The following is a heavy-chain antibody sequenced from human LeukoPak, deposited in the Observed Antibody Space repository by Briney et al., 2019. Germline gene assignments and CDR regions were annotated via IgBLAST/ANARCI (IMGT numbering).Heavy chain of an antibody. D-gene: IGHD3-10*01. CDR1: GFTFSIFW. CDR2: IKQDGSEK. J-gene: IGHJ4*02. CDR3: AQQRGYGSGSLDY. Sequence: PGGSLRLSCAASGFTFSIFWMTWVRQAPGKGLEWVANIKQDGSEKYYVDSVKGRFTTSRDNAKNSLYLQMNSLRAEDTAVYYCAQQRGYGSGSLDYWGQGTLVTVSS. V-gene: IGHV3-7*01.